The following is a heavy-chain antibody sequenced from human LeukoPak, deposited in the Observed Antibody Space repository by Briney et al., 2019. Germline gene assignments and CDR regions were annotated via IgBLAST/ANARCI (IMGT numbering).Heavy chain of an antibody. Sequence: PSETLSLTCTVSGGSISSYYWGWIRQPAGKGLEWIGRIYTSGSTNYNPSLKSRVTMSVDTSKNQFSLKLSSVTAADTAVYYCARVGITAGWNYGMDVWGQGTTVTVSS. CDR3: ARVGITAGWNYGMDV. CDR2: IYTSGST. V-gene: IGHV4-4*07. D-gene: IGHD3-10*01. J-gene: IGHJ6*02. CDR1: GGSISSYY.